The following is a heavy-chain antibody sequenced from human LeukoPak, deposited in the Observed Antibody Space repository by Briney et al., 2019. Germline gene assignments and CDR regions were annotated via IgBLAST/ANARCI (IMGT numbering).Heavy chain of an antibody. CDR2: ISGSGGST. D-gene: IGHD3-16*01. J-gene: IGHJ4*02. V-gene: IGHV3-23*01. CDR3: AKGLGEATAYDFDY. Sequence: GGSLRLSCAASGFTFSSYAMSWVRQAPGKGLEWVSAISGSGGSTYYADSVKGRFTISRDNSKNPLYLQMNSLRAEDTAVYYCAKGLGEATAYDFDYWGQGTLVTVSS. CDR1: GFTFSSYA.